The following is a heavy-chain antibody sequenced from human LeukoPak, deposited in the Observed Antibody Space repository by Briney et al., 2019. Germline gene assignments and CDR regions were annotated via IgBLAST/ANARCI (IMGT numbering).Heavy chain of an antibody. Sequence: GGSLRLSCAASGFTFNNYVMDWVRQARGKGLEWVSLISRSGATTYYADSVKGRFTISRDNSRNTLYLQMTSLRAEDTAVYYCARDPGDRWFFDLWGRGTLVTVSS. CDR2: ISRSGATT. V-gene: IGHV3-23*01. CDR1: GFTFNNYV. CDR3: ARDPGDRWFFDL. D-gene: IGHD7-27*01. J-gene: IGHJ2*01.